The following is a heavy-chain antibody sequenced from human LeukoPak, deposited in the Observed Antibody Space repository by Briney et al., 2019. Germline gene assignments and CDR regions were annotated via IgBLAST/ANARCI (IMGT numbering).Heavy chain of an antibody. CDR3: AKDGEGLGGPFDY. CDR1: GFTFSSYA. CDR2: ISGSGGST. V-gene: IGHV3-23*01. Sequence: PGGSLRLSCAASGFTFSSYAMSWVRQAPGKGLEWVSAISGSGGSTSYADSVKGRFTISRDNSKNTLYLQMNSLRAEDTAVYYCAKDGEGLGGPFDYWGQGTLVTVSS. J-gene: IGHJ4*02. D-gene: IGHD3-16*01.